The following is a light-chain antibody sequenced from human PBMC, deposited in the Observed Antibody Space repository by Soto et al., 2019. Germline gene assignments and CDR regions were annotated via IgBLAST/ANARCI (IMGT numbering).Light chain of an antibody. CDR3: PQSSNSPLYS. Sequence: EIVMTQSPATLSVSPGVRATLSCRASQSVSNNLAWYQQKPGQAPRLLMYDASTRATGIPARFSGSGSGMEFTLTISSLKPVQFAVYPCPQSSNSPLYSFGQGTSLEIK. J-gene: IGKJ2*03. CDR1: QSVSNN. CDR2: DAS. V-gene: IGKV3-15*01.